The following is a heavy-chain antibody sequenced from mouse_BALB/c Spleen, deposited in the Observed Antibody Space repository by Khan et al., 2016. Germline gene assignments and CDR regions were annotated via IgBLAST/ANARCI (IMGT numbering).Heavy chain of an antibody. V-gene: IGHV2-9*02. Sequence: QMQLEESGPGLVAPSQSLSITCTVSGFSLTSYGVHWVRQPPGKGLEWLGVIWAGGSTNYNSALMSRLSISKDNSKSQVFLKMNSLQTDDTAMYYCARGNYYGYDDAMDYWGQGTSVTVSS. CDR1: GFSLTSYG. J-gene: IGHJ4*01. CDR2: IWAGGST. D-gene: IGHD2-2*01. CDR3: ARGNYYGYDDAMDY.